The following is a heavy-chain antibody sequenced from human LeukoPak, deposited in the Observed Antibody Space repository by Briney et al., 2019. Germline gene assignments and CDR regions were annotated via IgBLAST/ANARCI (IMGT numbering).Heavy chain of an antibody. J-gene: IGHJ5*02. CDR3: PRVRQRLWLLSIDS. Sequence: ASVKVSCKASGYTFTGYYMHWVRQAPGQGLEWMGWINPNSGGTNYAQKFQGRVTMTRDTSISTAYMELSRLRSDDTAVYYCPRVRQRLWLLSIDSWGQGTLVTVSS. D-gene: IGHD5-18*01. V-gene: IGHV1-2*02. CDR1: GYTFTGYY. CDR2: INPNSGGT.